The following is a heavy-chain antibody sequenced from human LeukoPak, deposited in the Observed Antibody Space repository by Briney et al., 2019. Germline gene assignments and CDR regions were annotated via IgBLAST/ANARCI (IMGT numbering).Heavy chain of an antibody. CDR3: ARGEIFGYLSAFDI. J-gene: IGHJ3*02. CDR2: IYYRGGT. Sequence: SETLSLTCTVSGGSISSSSDSWGWIRQPPGRGLEWIGNIYYRGGTYSNPSLKSRVTISVDTSRNQFSLRLSSVTAADTAVYYCARGEIFGYLSAFDIWGQGTMVTVSS. V-gene: IGHV4-39*07. D-gene: IGHD3-3*01. CDR1: GGSISSSSDS.